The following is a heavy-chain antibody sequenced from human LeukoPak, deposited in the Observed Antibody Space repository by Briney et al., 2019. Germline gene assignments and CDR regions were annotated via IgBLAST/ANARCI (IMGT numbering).Heavy chain of an antibody. CDR3: AKDGWFGELSY. CDR2: ISGSGGST. J-gene: IGHJ4*02. CDR1: GVTFSSYG. D-gene: IGHD3-10*01. Sequence: GGSLRLSCAASGVTFSSYGMSWVRQAPGKGLEWVSAISGSGGSTYYSDSVKGRFTISRDNSKNTLYLQMNSLRAEDTAVYYCAKDGWFGELSYWGQGTLVTVSS. V-gene: IGHV3-23*01.